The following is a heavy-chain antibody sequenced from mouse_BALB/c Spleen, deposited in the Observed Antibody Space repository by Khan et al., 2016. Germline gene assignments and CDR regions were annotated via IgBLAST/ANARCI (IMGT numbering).Heavy chain of an antibody. CDR2: IWAGGST. CDR3: ARGSYFDY. CDR1: GFSLTSYG. D-gene: IGHD1-3*01. J-gene: IGHJ2*01. V-gene: IGHV2-9*02. Sequence: QVQLQQSGPGLVAPSQSLSITCTVAGFSLTSYGVHWVRQPPGKGLEWLGVIWAGGSTNYNSALMSRLSISKDNSKSQVFLKMNSLQTDDTGMYYCARGSYFDYWGQGTTLTVSS.